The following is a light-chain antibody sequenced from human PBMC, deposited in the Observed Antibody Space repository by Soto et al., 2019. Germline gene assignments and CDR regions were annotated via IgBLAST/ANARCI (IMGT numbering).Light chain of an antibody. V-gene: IGLV3-1*01. J-gene: IGLJ2*01. CDR1: KLGDKY. CDR2: QDT. CDR3: QAWDSSTAGV. Sequence: SYELTQPPSVSVSRGQTASITCSGDKLGDKYACWYQQKPGQSPLLVIYQDTKRPSGIPERFSGSKSGNTATLTISGTQAMDEADYYCQAWDSSTAGVFGGGTKLTVL.